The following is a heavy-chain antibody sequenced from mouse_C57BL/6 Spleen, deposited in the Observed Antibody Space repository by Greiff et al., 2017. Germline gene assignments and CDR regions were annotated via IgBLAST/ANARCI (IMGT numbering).Heavy chain of an antibody. D-gene: IGHD1-1*01. J-gene: IGHJ2*01. Sequence: VQLQQSGAELVRPGASVKLSCTASGFNIKDAYMHWVKQRPEQGLEWIGWIDPENGDTEYASKFQGKATITADTSSNTAYLQLSSLTSEDTAVYYCTRGYGSSSFDYWGQGTTLTVSS. CDR3: TRGYGSSSFDY. CDR2: IDPENGDT. V-gene: IGHV14-4*01. CDR1: GFNIKDAY.